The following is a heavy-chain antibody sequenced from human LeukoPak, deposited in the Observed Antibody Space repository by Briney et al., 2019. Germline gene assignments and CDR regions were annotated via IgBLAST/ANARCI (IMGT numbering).Heavy chain of an antibody. CDR3: ARDRYCTNGVCYPADYFDY. CDR1: GFTFSDYY. V-gene: IGHV3-11*01. CDR2: ISSIGSTI. J-gene: IGHJ4*02. D-gene: IGHD2-8*01. Sequence: GGSLRLSCAASGFTFSDYYMSWIRQAPGKGLEWVSYISSIGSTIYYADSVKGRFTISRDNAKNSLYLQMNSLRAEDTAVYYCARDRYCTNGVCYPADYFDYWGQGALVTVSS.